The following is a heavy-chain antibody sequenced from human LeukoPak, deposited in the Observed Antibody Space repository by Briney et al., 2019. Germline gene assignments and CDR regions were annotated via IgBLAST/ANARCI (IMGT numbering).Heavy chain of an antibody. CDR3: AKGFEYQLL. CDR2: IKQDGGEQ. Sequence: PGGSLRLSCAASGFTFSNYWMTWVRQAPGKGPEWVANIKQDGGEQYYVDSVKGRFTISRDNAKNTLYLQMNSLRAEDTAVYYCAKGFEYQLLWGQGTLVTVSS. V-gene: IGHV3-7*01. D-gene: IGHD2-2*01. J-gene: IGHJ4*02. CDR1: GFTFSNYW.